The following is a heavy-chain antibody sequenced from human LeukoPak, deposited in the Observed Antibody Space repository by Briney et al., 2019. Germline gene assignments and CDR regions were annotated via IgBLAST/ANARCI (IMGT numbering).Heavy chain of an antibody. CDR1: GFTFSSYG. D-gene: IGHD1-26*01. CDR2: ISYDGSNK. CDR3: AKDGRGSYYDY. Sequence: GGSLRLSCAASGFTFSSYGMHWVRQAPGKGLEWVAVISYDGSNKYYADSVKGRFTISRDNSKNTLYLQMNSLRAEDTAVYDCAKDGRGSYYDYWGQGTLVTVSS. J-gene: IGHJ4*02. V-gene: IGHV3-30*18.